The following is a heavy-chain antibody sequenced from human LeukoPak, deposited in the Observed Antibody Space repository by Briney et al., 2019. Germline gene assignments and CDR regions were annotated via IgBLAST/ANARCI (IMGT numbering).Heavy chain of an antibody. CDR1: GGSISSYY. Sequence: PSETLSLTCTVSGGSISSYYWSWIRQPPGKGLEWIGYIYYSGSTNYNPSLKSRVTMSVDTSKNQFSLKLRSVTAADTAVYYCARAPEYSSGWYWGSGAFDIWGQGTMVTVSS. V-gene: IGHV4-59*01. J-gene: IGHJ3*02. CDR2: IYYSGST. CDR3: ARAPEYSSGWYWGSGAFDI. D-gene: IGHD6-19*01.